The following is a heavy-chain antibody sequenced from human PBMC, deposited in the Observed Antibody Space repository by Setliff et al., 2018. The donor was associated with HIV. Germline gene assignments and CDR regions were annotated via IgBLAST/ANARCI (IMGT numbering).Heavy chain of an antibody. CDR2: INHSGST. CDR1: GGSFSGFY. J-gene: IGHJ4*02. D-gene: IGHD6-13*01. CDR3: ANFLPDTAAAGPRFDY. Sequence: SETLSLTCAVYGGSFSGFYWSWIRQPPGKGLEWIGEINHSGSTTYNPSLKSRVTISVDTSKNHFSLKLSSVTAADTAVYYCANFLPDTAAAGPRFDYWGQGTLGTVPQ. V-gene: IGHV4-34*01.